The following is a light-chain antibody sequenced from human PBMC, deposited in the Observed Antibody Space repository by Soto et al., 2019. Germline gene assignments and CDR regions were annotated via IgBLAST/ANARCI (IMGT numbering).Light chain of an antibody. Sequence: QPVLTQSPSASASLGASVKLTCTLSSGHSSYAIAWHQQQPEKGPRYLMKLNSDGSHSKGDGIPDRFSGSSSGAERYLTISSLQSEDEADYYCQTWGTGLLVFGGGTPLTVL. CDR2: LNSDGSH. J-gene: IGLJ3*02. CDR1: SGHSSYA. V-gene: IGLV4-69*01. CDR3: QTWGTGLLV.